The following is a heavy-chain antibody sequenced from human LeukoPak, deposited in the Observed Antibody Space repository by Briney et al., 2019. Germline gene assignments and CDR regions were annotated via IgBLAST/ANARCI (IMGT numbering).Heavy chain of an antibody. CDR1: GYTFTSCY. D-gene: IGHD4-17*01. Sequence: ASVKVSCKASGYTFTSCYMHWVRQAPGQGLEWMGIINPSGGSTSYAQKFQGRVTMTRDMSTSTVYMELSSLRSEDTAVYYCARGSTVTTPWWYFDLWGRGTLVTVSS. J-gene: IGHJ2*01. CDR3: ARGSTVTTPWWYFDL. CDR2: INPSGGST. V-gene: IGHV1-46*01.